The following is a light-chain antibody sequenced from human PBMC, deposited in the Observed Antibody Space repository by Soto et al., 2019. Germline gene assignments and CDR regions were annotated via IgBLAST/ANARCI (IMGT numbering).Light chain of an antibody. Sequence: QSVLTQPPSVSGAPGQRVTISCTGSSSNIGAGYDAHWYQQLPGTAPKLLIHGNSNRPSGVPDRFSGSKFGTSASLAITGLQAEDEADYYCQSYDSSLSGSVFGEGTKVTVL. CDR1: SSNIGAGYD. CDR2: GNS. CDR3: QSYDSSLSGSV. J-gene: IGLJ2*01. V-gene: IGLV1-40*01.